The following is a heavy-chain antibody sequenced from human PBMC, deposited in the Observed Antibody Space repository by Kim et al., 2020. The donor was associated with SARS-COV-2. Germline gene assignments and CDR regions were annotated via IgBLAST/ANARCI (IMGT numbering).Heavy chain of an antibody. Sequence: GGSLRLSCAASGFTFSNYAMSWARQAPGKGLEWVSTISDSSVRTHYADSVKGRFIISRDNSKSTLFLQMNSLRAEDTAVYYCEASDYWGQGSLVTVSS. CDR3: EASDY. CDR1: GFTFSNYA. CDR2: ISDSSVRT. V-gene: IGHV3-23*01. J-gene: IGHJ4*02.